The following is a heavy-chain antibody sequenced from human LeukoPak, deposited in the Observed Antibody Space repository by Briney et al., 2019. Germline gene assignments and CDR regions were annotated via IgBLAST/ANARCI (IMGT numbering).Heavy chain of an antibody. Sequence: GGSLRLSCAASGFTFTNYAMTWVRQAPGKGLEWVSVISGSGSNTDYADSVKGRFTISRDNAKNSLFLQMNSLRAEDTALYYCARGGRYYYGSGSYYGMDVWGQGTTVTVSS. CDR1: GFTFTNYA. D-gene: IGHD3-10*01. V-gene: IGHV3-23*01. CDR3: ARGGRYYYGSGSYYGMDV. CDR2: ISGSGSNT. J-gene: IGHJ6*02.